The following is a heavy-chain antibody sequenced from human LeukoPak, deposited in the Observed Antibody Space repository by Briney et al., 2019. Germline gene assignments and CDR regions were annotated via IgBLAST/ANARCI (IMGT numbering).Heavy chain of an antibody. Sequence: SETLSLTCTVSGGSISSYYWSWIRQPPGKGLEWIGYIYYSGSTNYNPSLKSRVTISVDTSKNQFSLKLSSVTAADTAVYYCARESGSGWLDYWGQGTLVTVSS. CDR3: ARESGSGWLDY. J-gene: IGHJ4*02. D-gene: IGHD6-19*01. V-gene: IGHV4-59*01. CDR2: IYYSGST. CDR1: GGSISSYY.